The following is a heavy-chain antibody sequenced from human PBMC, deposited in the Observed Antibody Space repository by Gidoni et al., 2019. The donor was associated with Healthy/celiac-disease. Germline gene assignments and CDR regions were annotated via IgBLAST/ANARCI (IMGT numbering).Heavy chain of an antibody. V-gene: IGHV3-21*01. J-gene: IGHJ4*02. CDR2: ISSSSSYI. CDR3: ARDDGSSWYKDYFDY. D-gene: IGHD6-13*01. Sequence: EVQLVESGGGLVKPGGSLRLSCAASGLPFSSYSMNWVRQAPGKGLEWVSSISSSSSYIYYADSVKGRFTISRDNAKNSLYLQMNSLRAEDTAVYYCARDDGSSWYKDYFDYWGQGTLVTVSS. CDR1: GLPFSSYS.